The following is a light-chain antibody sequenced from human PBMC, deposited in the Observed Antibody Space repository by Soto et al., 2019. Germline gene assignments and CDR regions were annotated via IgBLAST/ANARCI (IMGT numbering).Light chain of an antibody. CDR1: QSVSSY. CDR2: DAS. J-gene: IGKJ4*01. CDR3: QQRTNWPPT. Sequence: EIVLTQSPATLSLSPGDRATLSCRASQSVSSYLAWYQQKNGQAPRLLIYDASNTATGIPARFSGSGSGTDFTLTISSLEPEDFAVYYCQQRTNWPPTFGGGTKVEIK. V-gene: IGKV3-11*01.